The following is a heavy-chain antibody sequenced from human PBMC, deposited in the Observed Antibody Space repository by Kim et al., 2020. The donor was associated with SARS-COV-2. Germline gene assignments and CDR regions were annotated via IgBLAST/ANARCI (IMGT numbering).Heavy chain of an antibody. V-gene: IGHV3-7*04. CDR3: ARAGGVGTVDY. D-gene: IGHD1-7*01. J-gene: IGHJ4*02. Sequence: FYGGSVEDRFTVSRDNAKNSVYLQMSGLRDDDTATYFCARAGGVGTVDYWGQGILVTVSS.